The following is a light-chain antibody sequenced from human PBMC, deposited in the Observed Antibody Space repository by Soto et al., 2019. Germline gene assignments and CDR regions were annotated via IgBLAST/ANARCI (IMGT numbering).Light chain of an antibody. CDR2: KAS. Sequence: IQMTQSPSTLSASIGDRVTITCRASQPISNWLAWYQQKPGKAPKLLIYKASTLESGVPSRFSGSESGTEFTLTISSLQPXXXXXXYCQLYSSYSPWTFGQGTKVDIK. J-gene: IGKJ1*01. CDR3: QLYSSYSPWT. CDR1: QPISNW. V-gene: IGKV1-5*03.